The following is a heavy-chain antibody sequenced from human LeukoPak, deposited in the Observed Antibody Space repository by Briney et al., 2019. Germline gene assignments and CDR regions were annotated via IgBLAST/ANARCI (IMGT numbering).Heavy chain of an antibody. D-gene: IGHD1-1*01. CDR1: GFTFSDYY. CDR3: ARPRTAWSSHWYFEV. Sequence: RGSLRLSCAASGFTFSDYYMSWIRQAPGKGLEWVSYISTGGNYIKDADSVKGRFTISRDNAKNSLFLRMSSLRVEDTAVYYCARPRTAWSSHWYFEVWGRGTLVTVSS. CDR2: ISTGGNYI. V-gene: IGHV3-11*03. J-gene: IGHJ2*01.